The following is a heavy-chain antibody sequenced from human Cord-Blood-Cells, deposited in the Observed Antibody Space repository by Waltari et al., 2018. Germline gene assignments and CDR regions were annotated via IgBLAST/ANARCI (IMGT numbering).Heavy chain of an antibody. CDR3: ARGYCSSTSCYTRRGNYFDY. J-gene: IGHJ4*02. CDR2: INHSGST. V-gene: IGHV4-34*01. Sequence: QVQLQQWGAGLLKPSETLSLTCAVYGGSFSGYYWSWIRQPPGKGLEWIGEINHSGSTNYTPSLKSRVPISVDTSKNQFSLKLSSVTAADTAVYYCARGYCSSTSCYTRRGNYFDYWGQGTLVTVSS. CDR1: GGSFSGYY. D-gene: IGHD2-2*02.